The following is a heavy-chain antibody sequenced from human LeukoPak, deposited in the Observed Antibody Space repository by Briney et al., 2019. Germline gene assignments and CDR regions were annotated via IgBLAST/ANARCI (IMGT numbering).Heavy chain of an antibody. J-gene: IGHJ4*02. Sequence: SETLSLTCTVSGYSISSGYYWGWIRQPPGKGLEWIGSIYHSGSTYYNPSLKSRVTISVDTSKNQFSLKLSSVTAADTAMYYCARVSGYDWESFYDYWGQGSLVTVSS. CDR3: ARVSGYDWESFYDY. D-gene: IGHD5-12*01. V-gene: IGHV4-38-2*02. CDR2: IYHSGST. CDR1: GYSISSGYY.